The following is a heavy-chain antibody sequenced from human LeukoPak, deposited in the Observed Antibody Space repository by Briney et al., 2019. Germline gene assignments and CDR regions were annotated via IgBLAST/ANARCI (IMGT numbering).Heavy chain of an antibody. CDR2: IHGDGDNI. CDR3: ARAQVGVPTDL. CDR1: GFPFSIYA. V-gene: IGHV3-74*01. J-gene: IGHJ5*02. D-gene: IGHD1-26*01. Sequence: GGSLRLSCAASGFPFSIYAMYWVRQAPGKGLVWVARIHGDGDNISYADSVRGRYTISRDNAKDTLFLHMNSLRPEDTAVYYCARAQVGVPTDLWGQGTLVTVSS.